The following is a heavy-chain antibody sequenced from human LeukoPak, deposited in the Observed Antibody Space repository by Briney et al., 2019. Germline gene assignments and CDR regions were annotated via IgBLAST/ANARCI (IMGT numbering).Heavy chain of an antibody. CDR2: IYYSGTT. Sequence: SETLSHTCTVSGGSISPLYWGWIRQPPGKGLEFIGYIYYSGTTNYNPSLRSRVTLSVDTSKNQFSLKLSSVTAADTAVYYCARGGVAAKYYFDYWGPGTLVTVSS. V-gene: IGHV4-59*11. J-gene: IGHJ4*02. CDR1: GGSISPLY. CDR3: ARGGVAAKYYFDY. D-gene: IGHD3-10*01.